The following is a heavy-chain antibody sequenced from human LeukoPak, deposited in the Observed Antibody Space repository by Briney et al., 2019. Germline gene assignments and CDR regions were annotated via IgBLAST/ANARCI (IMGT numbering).Heavy chain of an antibody. D-gene: IGHD4-23*01. CDR3: ARDRADYGGNWGWFDP. CDR2: IWYDGSNK. V-gene: IGHV3-33*08. Sequence: GGSLRLSCVASGFSFTSYWMSWVRQAPGKGLEWVAVIWYDGSNKYYADSVKGRFTISRDNSKNTLYLQMNSLRAEDTAVYYCARDRADYGGNWGWFDPWGQGTLVTVSS. CDR1: GFSFTSYW. J-gene: IGHJ5*02.